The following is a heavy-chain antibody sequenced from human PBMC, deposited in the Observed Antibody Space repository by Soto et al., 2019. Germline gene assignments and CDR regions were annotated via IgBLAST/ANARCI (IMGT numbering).Heavy chain of an antibody. CDR1: GFTFSSYS. CDR3: ERTDRTLDP. D-gene: IGHD3-22*01. V-gene: IGHV3-21*06. Sequence: PVGSLRLSCAASGFTFSSYSMNWVRQAPGKGLEWVSSISVGSGHIYYADSVKGRFTISRDNAKNSLFLQMSSLTVEDTAVYYCERTDRTLDPWGQGTLVTVSS. CDR2: ISVGSGHI. J-gene: IGHJ5*02.